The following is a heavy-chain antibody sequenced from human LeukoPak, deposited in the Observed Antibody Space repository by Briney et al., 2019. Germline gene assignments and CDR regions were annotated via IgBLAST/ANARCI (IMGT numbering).Heavy chain of an antibody. CDR1: GGSISSYY. V-gene: IGHV4-59*01. CDR2: IYYSGST. Sequence: PSETLSLTYTVSGGSISSYYWSWIRQPPGKGLEWIGYIYYSGSTNYNPSLKSRVTISVDTSKNQFSLKLSSVTAADTAVYYCARDSMGYSYGYDYMDAWGKGTTVTISS. D-gene: IGHD5-18*01. CDR3: ARDSMGYSYGYDYMDA. J-gene: IGHJ6*03.